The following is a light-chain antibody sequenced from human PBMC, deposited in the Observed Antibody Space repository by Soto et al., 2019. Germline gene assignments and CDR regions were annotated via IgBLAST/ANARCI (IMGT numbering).Light chain of an antibody. CDR2: GVF. V-gene: IGKV3-15*01. J-gene: IGKJ3*01. CDR1: QNVGVN. Sequence: EIVVTQSPATLSVSLGERATLSCGASQNVGVNIAWYQQKPGHSPRLLMYGVFVRATGIPARFSGSGSGTEFTLTISSLQSEDFAVYYCQQYNNWPLFTFGPGTKVDIK. CDR3: QQYNNWPLFT.